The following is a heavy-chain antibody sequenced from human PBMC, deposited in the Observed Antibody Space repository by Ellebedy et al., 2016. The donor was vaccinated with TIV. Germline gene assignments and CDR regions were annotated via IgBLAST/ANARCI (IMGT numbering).Heavy chain of an antibody. J-gene: IGHJ4*02. Sequence: MPSETLSLTCNVPGGSTYSYYWSWIRQPPGKGLEWTGYMHYNGDSNYNPALKSPVTMSVDTSKNQFSLKVFSVTAADTAVYYCARMHPGRLEEWGQGILVTVSS. D-gene: IGHD1-14*01. CDR3: ARMHPGRLEE. V-gene: IGHV4-59*08. CDR2: MHYNGDS. CDR1: GGSTYSYY.